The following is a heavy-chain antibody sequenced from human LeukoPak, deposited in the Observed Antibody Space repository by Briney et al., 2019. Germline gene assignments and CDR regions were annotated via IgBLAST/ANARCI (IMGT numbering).Heavy chain of an antibody. Sequence: PGGSLRLSCAASGFTFSSYGMHWVRQAPGKGLEWVAFIRYDGSNKYYADSVKGRFTISRDNSKDTLYLQMNSLRAEDTAVYYCAKDRLWFGESAYDYWGQGTLVTVSS. J-gene: IGHJ4*02. V-gene: IGHV3-30*02. CDR1: GFTFSSYG. CDR3: AKDRLWFGESAYDY. D-gene: IGHD3-10*01. CDR2: IRYDGSNK.